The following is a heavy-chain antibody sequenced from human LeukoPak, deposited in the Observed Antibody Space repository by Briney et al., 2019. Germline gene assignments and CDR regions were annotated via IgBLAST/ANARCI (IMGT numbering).Heavy chain of an antibody. CDR2: IHHSGST. D-gene: IGHD5-24*01. J-gene: IGHJ4*02. V-gene: IGHV4-34*01. Sequence: SETLSLTCAVYGGSFSGYYWSWIRQPPGKGLEWIGEIHHSGSTKYNPSLKSRVTISVHTSKNQFSLKLSSVTAADTAVYYCARSRGWLQSHPLGYWGQGTLVAVSS. CDR3: ARSRGWLQSHPLGY. CDR1: GGSFSGYY.